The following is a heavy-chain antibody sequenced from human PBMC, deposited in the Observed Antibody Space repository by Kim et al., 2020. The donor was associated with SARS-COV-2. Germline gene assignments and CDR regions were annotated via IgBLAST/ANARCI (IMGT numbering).Heavy chain of an antibody. V-gene: IGHV4-34*01. D-gene: IGHD3-10*01. J-gene: IGHJ4*02. Sequence: SETLSLTCAVYGGSFSGYYWSWIRQPPGKGLEWIGEINHSGSTNYNPSLKSRVTISVDTSKNQFSLKLSSVTAADTAVYYCARAIKFRDMVRGVINLVGRYKYYFDYWGQGTLVTVSS. CDR3: ARAIKFRDMVRGVINLVGRYKYYFDY. CDR1: GGSFSGYY. CDR2: INHSGST.